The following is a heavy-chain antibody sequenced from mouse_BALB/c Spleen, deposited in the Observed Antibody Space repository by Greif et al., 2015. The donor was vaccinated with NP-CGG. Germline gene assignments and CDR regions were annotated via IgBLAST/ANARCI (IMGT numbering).Heavy chain of an antibody. CDR3: ASGKYYGNLYYAMDY. Sequence: EVMLVESGGGLVKPGGSLKLSCAASGFTFSDYYMYWVRQTPEKRLEWAATISGGGSYTYYPDSVKGRFTISRDNAKNNLYLQMSSLKSEDTAMYYCASGKYYGNLYYAMDYWGQGTSVTVSS. CDR2: ISGGGSYT. CDR1: GFTFSDYY. V-gene: IGHV5-4*02. D-gene: IGHD2-1*01. J-gene: IGHJ4*01.